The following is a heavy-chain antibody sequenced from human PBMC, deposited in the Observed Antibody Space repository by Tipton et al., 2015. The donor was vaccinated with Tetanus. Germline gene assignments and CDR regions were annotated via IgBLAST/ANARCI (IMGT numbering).Heavy chain of an antibody. Sequence: TLSLTCAVYGGSFSGYYWSWIRQSPGKGLEWIGQIHPSGTTYYNPTLKSRVIISEDTSKNQFSLKLNSVTAADTAVYYCASRSVSARFDDWGQGTLVTVSS. J-gene: IGHJ4*02. CDR1: GGSFSGYY. V-gene: IGHV4-34*01. CDR2: IHPSGTT. CDR3: ASRSVSARFDD. D-gene: IGHD6-6*01.